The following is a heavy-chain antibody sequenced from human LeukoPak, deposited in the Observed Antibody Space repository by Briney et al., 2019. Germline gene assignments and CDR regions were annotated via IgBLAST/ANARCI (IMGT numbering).Heavy chain of an antibody. CDR2: IIPIYGTA. J-gene: IGHJ4*02. D-gene: IGHD5-18*01. CDR1: GGTFSSYA. CDR3: ARARDWAGYSYGFYY. Sequence: GASVNVSCKASGGTFSSYAISWVRQAPGQGLEWMGGIIPIYGTANYAQKFQGRVTITADESTSTAYMELSSLRSEDTAVYYCARARDWAGYSYGFYYWGQGTLVTVSS. V-gene: IGHV1-69*13.